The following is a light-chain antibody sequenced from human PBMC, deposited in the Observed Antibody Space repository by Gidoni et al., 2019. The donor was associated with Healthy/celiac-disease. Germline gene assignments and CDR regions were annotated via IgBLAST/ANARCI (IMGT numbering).Light chain of an antibody. J-gene: IGKJ1*01. CDR1: QSLLHSNGYNY. CDR2: LGS. Sequence: IVMTQPPLSLPVTPREPASTSCRSSQSLLHSNGYNYLDWYLQKPGQSPQLLIYLGSNRASGVPDRFSGSGSGTDFTLKIRRVEAEDVGVYYCMQALQTPWTFGQGTKVEIK. CDR3: MQALQTPWT. V-gene: IGKV2-28*01.